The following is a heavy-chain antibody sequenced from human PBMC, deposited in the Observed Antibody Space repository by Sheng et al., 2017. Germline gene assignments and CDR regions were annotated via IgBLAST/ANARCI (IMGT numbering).Heavy chain of an antibody. V-gene: IGHV1-18*01. D-gene: IGHD3-10*01. CDR3: TRANVGGGAPPFDS. J-gene: IGHJ4*02. CDR2: INVYHGHT. Sequence: QVQLVQSGAELKKPGASVRVSCKASGYSFNTYGITWVRQAPGQGLEWMGWINVYHGHTNYAQKFQDRVSVSTDRSTNTAYMELRSLRSDDTAVYYCTRANVGGGAPPFDSWGQGTLVSVSS. CDR1: GYSFNTYG.